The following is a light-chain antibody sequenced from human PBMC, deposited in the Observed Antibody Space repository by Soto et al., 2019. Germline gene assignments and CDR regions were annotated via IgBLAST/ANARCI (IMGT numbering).Light chain of an antibody. CDR1: QDISNY. V-gene: IGKV1-33*01. CDR3: QQYDNLHGT. J-gene: IGKJ1*01. Sequence: DMQMTQSPSSLVASVGDRVTITCQTSQDISNYFNWYQQKPGKATKLLIYDASNLETGVPSRFSGSGSGTDFTFTISSLQPKDIAKYYCQQYDNLHGTFGQGTKVEIK. CDR2: DAS.